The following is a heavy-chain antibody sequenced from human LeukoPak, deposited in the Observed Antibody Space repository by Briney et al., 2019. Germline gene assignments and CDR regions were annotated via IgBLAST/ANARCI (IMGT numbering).Heavy chain of an antibody. CDR1: GFTFSSYG. CDR2: IWYDGSNK. J-gene: IGHJ4*02. V-gene: IGHV3-33*01. CDR3: ARDPGYYDSSGYVDY. Sequence: PGRSLRLSCAASGFTFSSYGMHWVRQAPGKGLEWVAVIWYDGSNKYYADSVKGRFTISRDNSKNTLYLQMNSLRAEDPAVYYCARDPGYYDSSGYVDYWGQGTLVTVSS. D-gene: IGHD3-22*01.